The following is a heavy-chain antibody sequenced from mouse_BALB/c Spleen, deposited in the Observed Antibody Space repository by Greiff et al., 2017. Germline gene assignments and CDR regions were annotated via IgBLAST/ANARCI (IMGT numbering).Heavy chain of an antibody. V-gene: IGHV5-6*01. D-gene: IGHD3-2*01. CDR3: ARQDSSGYAMDY. CDR1: GFTFSSYG. Sequence: EVHLVESGGDLVKPGGSLKLSCAASGFTFSSYGMSWVRQTPDKRLEWVATISSGGSYTYYPDSVKGRFTISRDNAKNTLYLQMSSLKSEDTAMYYCARQDSSGYAMDYWGQGTSVTVSS. J-gene: IGHJ4*01. CDR2: ISSGGSYT.